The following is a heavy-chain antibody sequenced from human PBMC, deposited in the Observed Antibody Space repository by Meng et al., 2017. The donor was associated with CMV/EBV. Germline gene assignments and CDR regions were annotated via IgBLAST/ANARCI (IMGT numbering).Heavy chain of an antibody. Sequence: GSLRLSCSVFGGSIKAYYWTWIRQPPGKGLEWIGDISYSGPTNYNPSLKSRVSMSLDTSKNQFSLRLTSVAAADTALYFCARGGRIAASATQYWGQGMLVTVSS. CDR1: GGSIKAYY. D-gene: IGHD6-13*01. V-gene: IGHV4-59*01. CDR3: ARGGRIAASATQY. J-gene: IGHJ4*02. CDR2: ISYSGPT.